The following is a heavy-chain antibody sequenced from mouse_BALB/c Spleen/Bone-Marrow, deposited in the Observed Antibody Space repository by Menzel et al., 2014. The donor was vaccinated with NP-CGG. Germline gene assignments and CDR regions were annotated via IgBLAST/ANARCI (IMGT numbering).Heavy chain of an antibody. Sequence: VQLQQSGPSLVKPSQTLSLTCSVTGDSITSGYWNWLRKFPGNKLEYMGYISYSGSTYYNPSLKSRISITRDTSKNQYYLQLNSVTTEDTATYYCARIYDYSHGDYDVWGAGTTVTVSS. D-gene: IGHD1-1*01. V-gene: IGHV3-8*02. CDR2: ISYSGST. CDR1: GDSITSGY. J-gene: IGHJ1*01. CDR3: ARIYDYSHGDYDV.